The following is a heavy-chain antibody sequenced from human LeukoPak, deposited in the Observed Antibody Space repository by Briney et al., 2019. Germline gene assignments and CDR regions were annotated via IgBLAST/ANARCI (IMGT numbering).Heavy chain of an antibody. J-gene: IGHJ4*02. CDR1: GGSFSGYY. D-gene: IGHD3-10*01. V-gene: IGHV4-34*01. CDR2: INHSGST. Sequence: SETLSLTCAVYGGSFSGYYWSWIRQPPGKGLEWIGEINHSGSTNYNPSLKSRVTISVDTSKNQFSLKPSSVTAADTAVYYCARGTLDMVQGVITEFFGYWGQGTLVTVSS. CDR3: ARGTLDMVQGVITEFFGY.